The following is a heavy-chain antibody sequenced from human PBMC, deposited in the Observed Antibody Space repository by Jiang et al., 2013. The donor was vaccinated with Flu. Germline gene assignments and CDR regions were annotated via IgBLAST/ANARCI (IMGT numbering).Heavy chain of an antibody. CDR1: GFTFSTYG. Sequence: SGGGVVQPGGSLRLSCAASGFTFSTYGMHWVRQAPGRGLEWLAFMSSDGSDKYYADSVKGRFTISRDNSKNTLYLQMSSLRTEDTAVYYCAKGSSNSPDGGYWGQGTLVTVSS. V-gene: IGHV3-30*02. J-gene: IGHJ4*02. D-gene: IGHD6-6*01. CDR3: AKGSSNSPDGGY. CDR2: MSSDGSDK.